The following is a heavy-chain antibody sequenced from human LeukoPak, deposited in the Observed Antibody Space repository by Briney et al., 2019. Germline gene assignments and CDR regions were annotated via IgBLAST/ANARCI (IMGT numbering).Heavy chain of an antibody. Sequence: SETLSLTCTVSGGSISSGGYYWSWIRQHPGKGLEWIGYIYYSGSTYYNPSLKSRVTISVDTSKNQFSLKLSSETAADTAVYYCAREAHAVTAIPYWGQGTLVTVSS. J-gene: IGHJ4*02. CDR1: GGSISSGGYY. D-gene: IGHD2-21*02. CDR2: IYYSGST. CDR3: AREAHAVTAIPY. V-gene: IGHV4-31*03.